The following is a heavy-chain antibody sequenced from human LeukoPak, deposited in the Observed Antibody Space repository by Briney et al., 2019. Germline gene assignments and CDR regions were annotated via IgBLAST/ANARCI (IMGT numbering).Heavy chain of an antibody. CDR1: GFTFDDYA. Sequence: GRSLRLSCAAAGFTFDDYAMHWVRQAPGKGLEWVSGISWNSGSIGYADSVKGRFTISRDNAKNSLYLQMNSLRAEDTALYYCAKDTRSYSNPLSYFDYWGQGTLVTVSS. D-gene: IGHD6-13*01. V-gene: IGHV3-9*01. CDR2: ISWNSGSI. CDR3: AKDTRSYSNPLSYFDY. J-gene: IGHJ4*02.